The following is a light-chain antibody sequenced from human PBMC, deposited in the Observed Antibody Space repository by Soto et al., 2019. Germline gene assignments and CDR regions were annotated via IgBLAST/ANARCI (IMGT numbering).Light chain of an antibody. CDR1: QSVSSSY. V-gene: IGKV3-20*01. CDR2: GAS. J-gene: IGKJ1*01. Sequence: EIVLTQSPGTLSLSPGERATLSCRASQSVSSSYLAWYQQKPGQAPRLLIYGASSRATGIPDRFSGSGSGTDCTLNISRLEPEDFAVYYCQQYGSSPRTFGQGTKVEIK. CDR3: QQYGSSPRT.